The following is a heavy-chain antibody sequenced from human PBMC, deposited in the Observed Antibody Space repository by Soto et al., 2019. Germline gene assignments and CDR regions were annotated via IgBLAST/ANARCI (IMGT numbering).Heavy chain of an antibody. Sequence: GESLRLSCAASGFTFSNYGMHWVRQPPGKGLEWVALILYDGSNKYYGDSVKGRFTISRDNSKNTLYLQVSSLRAEDTAVYYCAKSRDAYNFYFYYGMDVWGQGTTVTVSS. V-gene: IGHV3-30*18. J-gene: IGHJ6*02. CDR3: AKSRDAYNFYFYYGMDV. CDR2: ILYDGSNK. D-gene: IGHD2-2*01. CDR1: GFTFSNYG.